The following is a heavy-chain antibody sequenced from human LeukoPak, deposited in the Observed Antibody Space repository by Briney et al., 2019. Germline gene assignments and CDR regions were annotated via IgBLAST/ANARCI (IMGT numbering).Heavy chain of an antibody. D-gene: IGHD3-10*01. CDR3: ARSSYTSGSSYFDY. V-gene: IGHV3-11*03. Sequence: GGSLRLSCAASGFTFSDYYMSWIRQAPGKGLEWLSYISSTTSYTDYADSVKGRFKISRDNAKNSLYLQMNSLRAEDTAVYYCARSSYTSGSSYFDYWGQGTQVTVSA. CDR2: ISSTTSYT. CDR1: GFTFSDYY. J-gene: IGHJ4*02.